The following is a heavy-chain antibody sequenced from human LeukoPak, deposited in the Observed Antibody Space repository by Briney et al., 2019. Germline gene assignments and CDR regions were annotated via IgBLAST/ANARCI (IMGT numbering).Heavy chain of an antibody. CDR3: AAYSLRDDAFDI. J-gene: IGHJ3*02. D-gene: IGHD4-17*01. CDR2: IYYSGST. Sequence: SETLSLTCTVSGGSISSYYGSWIRQPPGKGLEWIGYIYYSGSTNYNPSLKSRVTISVDTSKNQFSLKLSSVTAADTAVYYCAAYSLRDDAFDIWGQGTTVTVSS. CDR1: GGSISSYY. V-gene: IGHV4-59*08.